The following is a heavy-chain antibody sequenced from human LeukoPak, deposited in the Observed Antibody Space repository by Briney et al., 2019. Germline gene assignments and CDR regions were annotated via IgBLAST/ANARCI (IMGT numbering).Heavy chain of an antibody. J-gene: IGHJ4*02. V-gene: IGHV5-51*01. CDR2: IYPGDSDT. CDR3: ARLWVATLDS. D-gene: IGHD5-12*01. CDR1: GYSFSSYW. Sequence: PGESLKISCKGSGYSFSSYWIVWVRQMPGKGLEWMGIIYPGDSDTKYSPSFQGQVTISADKSISTAYLQWSSLKASDTAMYYCARLWVATLDSWGQGTLVTVSS.